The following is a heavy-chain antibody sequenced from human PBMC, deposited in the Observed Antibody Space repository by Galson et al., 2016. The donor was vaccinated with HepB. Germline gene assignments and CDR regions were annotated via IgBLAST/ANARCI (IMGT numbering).Heavy chain of an antibody. J-gene: IGHJ3*02. D-gene: IGHD4-17*01. CDR3: ARESPTTAGAFDI. CDR2: IYSGGNT. Sequence: SLRLSCAASGFIVSSTYMTWFRQGPGKGLEWVSGIYSGGNTYYADSVKGRFTISRDNSKSTLYLQMNSLRVEDTAMYYCARESPTTAGAFDIWGQGTMVTVSS. V-gene: IGHV3-53*01. CDR1: GFIVSSTY.